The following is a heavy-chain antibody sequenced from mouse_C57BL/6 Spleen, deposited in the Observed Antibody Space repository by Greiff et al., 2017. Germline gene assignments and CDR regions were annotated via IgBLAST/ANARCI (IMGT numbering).Heavy chain of an antibody. CDR3: ASYGSRDYYAMDY. V-gene: IGHV1-49*01. Sequence: LKESGAELVRPGSSVKLSCKDSYFAFMASAMHWVKQRPGHGLEWIGSFTMYSDATEYSENFKGKATLTANTSSSTAYMELSSLTSEDSAVYYCASYGSRDYYAMDYWGQGTSVTVSS. CDR2: FTMYSDAT. J-gene: IGHJ4*01. D-gene: IGHD1-1*01. CDR1: YFAFMASA.